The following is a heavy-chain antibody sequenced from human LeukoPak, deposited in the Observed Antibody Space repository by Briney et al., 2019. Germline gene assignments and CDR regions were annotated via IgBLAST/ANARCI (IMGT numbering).Heavy chain of an antibody. CDR2: INGDGRTT. CDR3: TRGGTYSSSSFDY. Sequence: LGGSLRLSCAASGFTFSSYWMHWVRQAPGKGLVWVSRINGDGRTTAYADSVKGRFTISRDNAKNTLYLQMNSLRAEDTAVYYCTRGGTYSSSSFDYWGQGTLVSVSS. J-gene: IGHJ4*02. CDR1: GFTFSSYW. D-gene: IGHD6-6*01. V-gene: IGHV3-74*01.